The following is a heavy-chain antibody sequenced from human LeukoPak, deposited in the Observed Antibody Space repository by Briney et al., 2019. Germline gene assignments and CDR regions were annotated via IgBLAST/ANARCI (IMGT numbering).Heavy chain of an antibody. CDR1: GGTSSSYA. V-gene: IGHV1-69*13. Sequence: ASVKVSCKASGGTSSSYAISWARQAPGQGLEWMGGIIPIFGTANYAQKFQGRVTITADESTSTAYMELSSLRSEDTAVYYCARGAGTSYYFDYWGQGTLVTVSS. CDR3: ARGAGTSYYFDY. CDR2: IIPIFGTA. J-gene: IGHJ4*02. D-gene: IGHD1-1*01.